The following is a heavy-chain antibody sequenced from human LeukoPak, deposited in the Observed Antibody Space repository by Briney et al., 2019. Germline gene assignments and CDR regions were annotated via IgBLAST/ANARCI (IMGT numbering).Heavy chain of an antibody. Sequence: GAPVKVSCKASGYTFTGYYMHWVRQAPGQGLEWMGWINPNSGGTNYAQKFQGRVTMTRDTSISTAYMELSRLRSDDTAVYYCARDRGSSVPVDYWGQGTLVTVSS. CDR1: GYTFTGYY. V-gene: IGHV1-2*02. CDR2: INPNSGGT. J-gene: IGHJ4*02. D-gene: IGHD6-19*01. CDR3: ARDRGSSVPVDY.